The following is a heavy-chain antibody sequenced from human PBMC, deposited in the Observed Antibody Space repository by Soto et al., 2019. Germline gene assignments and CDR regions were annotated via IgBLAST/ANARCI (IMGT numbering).Heavy chain of an antibody. D-gene: IGHD4-17*01. V-gene: IGHV4-59*01. Sequence: PSETLSLTCSVSGGSTSDYYWSWIRQPPGKGLGWIGYVSYSGSTNYNPSLKSRVTISVDTSKNQFSLKLNSVTAADTAVYYCARGPYGDYVDAFDIWGQGTMVTVS. CDR2: VSYSGST. J-gene: IGHJ3*02. CDR1: GGSTSDYY. CDR3: ARGPYGDYVDAFDI.